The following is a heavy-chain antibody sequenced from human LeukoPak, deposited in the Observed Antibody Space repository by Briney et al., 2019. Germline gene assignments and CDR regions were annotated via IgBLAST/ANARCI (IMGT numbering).Heavy chain of an antibody. CDR1: GFTYSSYW. V-gene: IGHV3-7*01. D-gene: IGHD4-23*01. J-gene: IGHJ3*02. CDR2: IKPDGSEK. CDR3: AREGHTVAYDI. Sequence: PGGSLRLSCGASGFTYSSYWMAWVRQAPGKGLEWVANIKPDGSEKFYLDSVKGRFTISRDTAKNSLSLQMNSLRVDDTAVYYRAREGHTVAYDIWGQGTMVTVSS.